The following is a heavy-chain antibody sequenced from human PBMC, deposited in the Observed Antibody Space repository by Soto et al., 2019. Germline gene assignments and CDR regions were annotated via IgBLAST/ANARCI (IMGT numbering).Heavy chain of an antibody. CDR3: ARVGLRGYDYSVTAPHFDY. V-gene: IGHV1-18*01. J-gene: IGHJ4*02. CDR1: GYTFTSYG. D-gene: IGHD5-12*01. Sequence: ASVKVSCKASGYTFTSYGISWVRQAPGQGLEWMGWISAYNGNTNYAQKLQGRVTMTTDTSTSTAYMELRSLRSDDTAVYYCARVGLRGYDYSVTAPHFDYWGQGTLVTVSS. CDR2: ISAYNGNT.